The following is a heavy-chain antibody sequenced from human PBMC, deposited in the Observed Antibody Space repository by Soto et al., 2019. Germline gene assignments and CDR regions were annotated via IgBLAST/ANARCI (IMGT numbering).Heavy chain of an antibody. J-gene: IGHJ5*01. CDR1: GDSISNLDYF. Sequence: TLSLTCSVSGDSISNLDYFWAWIRQPPGQALEYIGYIYKSAATYYNPSFESRVAISVDTSKSQFSLNVTSVTAADTAVYFCARGRYCLTGRCFPNWFDSWGQGALVTVSS. CDR3: ARGRYCLTGRCFPNWFDS. CDR2: IYKSAAT. V-gene: IGHV4-30-4*01. D-gene: IGHD7-27*01.